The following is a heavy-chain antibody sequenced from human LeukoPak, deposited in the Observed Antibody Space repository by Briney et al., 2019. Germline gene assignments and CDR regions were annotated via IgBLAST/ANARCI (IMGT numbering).Heavy chain of an antibody. Sequence: GESLKISCKGSGYSFTSYWIGWVRQMPGKGLEWMGIIYPGDSDTRYSPSFQGQVTISADKSISTAYLQWSSLKASDTAMYYCARPYGSGSYLGAFDIWGQGTMVTVSS. CDR1: GYSFTSYW. D-gene: IGHD3-10*01. J-gene: IGHJ3*02. CDR2: IYPGDSDT. CDR3: ARPYGSGSYLGAFDI. V-gene: IGHV5-51*01.